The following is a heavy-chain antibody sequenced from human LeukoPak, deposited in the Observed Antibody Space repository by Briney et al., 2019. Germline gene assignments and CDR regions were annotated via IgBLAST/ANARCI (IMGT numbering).Heavy chain of an antibody. D-gene: IGHD6-13*01. CDR2: ISWNSDYI. V-gene: IGHV3-9*01. CDR3: VKDTYASSWYYFDQ. Sequence: PGRSLRLSCAASGFAFDDYGMHWVRQAPGKGLEWVSGISWNSDYIGYADSVKGRFTISRDNAKNSLYLQMDSLRVDDTALYYCVKDTYASSWYYFDQWGQGALVTVSS. CDR1: GFAFDDYG. J-gene: IGHJ4*02.